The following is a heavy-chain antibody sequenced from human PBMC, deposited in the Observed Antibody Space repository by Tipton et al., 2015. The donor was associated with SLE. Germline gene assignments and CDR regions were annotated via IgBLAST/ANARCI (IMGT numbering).Heavy chain of an antibody. CDR2: IYHSGST. CDR1: GGSISSGGYS. V-gene: IGHV4-30-2*05. D-gene: IGHD4-23*01. CDR3: ARDGGPSRDYGGPGAAFDI. Sequence: TLSLTCAVSGGSISSGGYSWSWIRQPPGKGLEWIGYIYHSGSTYYNPSLKSRVTISVDTSKNQFSLKLSSVAAADTAVYYCARDGGPSRDYGGPGAAFDIWGQGTMVTVSS. J-gene: IGHJ3*02.